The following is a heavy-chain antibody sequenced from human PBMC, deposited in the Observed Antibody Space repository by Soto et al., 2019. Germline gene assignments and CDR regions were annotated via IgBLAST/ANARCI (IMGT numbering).Heavy chain of an antibody. V-gene: IGHV3-11*05. CDR2: ISSSSSYT. CDR3: ARVSRSRHYFDY. Sequence: QVQLVESGGGLVKPGGSLRLSCAASGFTFSDYYMSWIRQAPGKGLEWVSYISSSSSYTNYADSVKGRFTISRDNAKNSLNRQMNSLRAEDTAVYYCARVSRSRHYFDYWGQGTLVTVSS. J-gene: IGHJ4*02. CDR1: GFTFSDYY. D-gene: IGHD6-13*01.